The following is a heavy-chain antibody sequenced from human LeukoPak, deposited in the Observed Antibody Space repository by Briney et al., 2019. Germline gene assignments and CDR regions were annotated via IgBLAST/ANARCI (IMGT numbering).Heavy chain of an antibody. CDR1: GFTFSSYA. CDR3: ARKELLWFGESLSNLFDY. J-gene: IGHJ4*02. V-gene: IGHV3-30-3*01. D-gene: IGHD3-10*01. Sequence: GGSLRLSCAASGFTFSSYAMPWVRQAPGKGLEWVAVISYDGSNKYYADSVKGRFTISRDNSKNTLYLQMNSLRAEDTAVYYCARKELLWFGESLSNLFDYWGQGTLVTVSS. CDR2: ISYDGSNK.